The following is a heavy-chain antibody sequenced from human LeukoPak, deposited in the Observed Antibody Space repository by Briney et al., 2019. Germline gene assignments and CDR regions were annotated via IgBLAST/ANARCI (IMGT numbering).Heavy chain of an antibody. V-gene: IGHV4-34*01. D-gene: IGHD3-22*01. J-gene: IGHJ4*02. CDR1: GGSFSGYY. Sequence: SETLSLTCAVYGGSFSGYYWSWIRQPPGKGLEWIGEINHSGSTNYNPSLKSRVTISVDTSKNQFSLKLSSVTAADTAVYYCAREGPKNSSGYNYYFDYWGQGTLVTASS. CDR3: AREGPKNSSGYNYYFDY. CDR2: INHSGST.